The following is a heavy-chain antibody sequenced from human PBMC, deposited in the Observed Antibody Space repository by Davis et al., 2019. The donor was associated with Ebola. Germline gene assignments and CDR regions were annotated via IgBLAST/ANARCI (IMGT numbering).Heavy chain of an antibody. Sequence: GGSLRLSCAASGFTFSDYYMSWIRQAPGKGLEWVSYISSSGSTIYYADSVKGRFTISRDNAKNSLYLQMNSLRAEDTAVYYCTTVSKRYCSSTSCYRLDYYYGMDVWGQGTTVTVSS. J-gene: IGHJ6*02. D-gene: IGHD2-2*02. CDR3: TTVSKRYCSSTSCYRLDYYYGMDV. V-gene: IGHV3-11*01. CDR2: ISSSGSTI. CDR1: GFTFSDYY.